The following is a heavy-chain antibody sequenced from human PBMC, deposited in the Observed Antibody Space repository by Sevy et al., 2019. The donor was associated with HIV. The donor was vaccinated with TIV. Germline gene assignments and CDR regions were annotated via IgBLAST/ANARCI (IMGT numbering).Heavy chain of an antibody. V-gene: IGHV3-33*01. D-gene: IGHD1-26*01. CDR2: IWYEGSTT. Sequence: GGSLRLSCAASGFTFSSFGMHWVRQAPGKGLEWVAVIWYEGSTTYYADSVRGRFTISRDSSNNTLYLQMKSLRADDTAVYYCAATATHLDYWGQGTLVTVSS. CDR3: AATATHLDY. J-gene: IGHJ4*02. CDR1: GFTFSSFG.